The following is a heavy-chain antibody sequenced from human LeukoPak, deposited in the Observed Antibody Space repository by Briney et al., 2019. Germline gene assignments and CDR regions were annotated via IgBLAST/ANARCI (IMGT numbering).Heavy chain of an antibody. CDR1: GFTLSTYA. J-gene: IGHJ4*02. V-gene: IGHV3-30*18. Sequence: PGRSLRLSCAASGFTLSTYAMHWVRQAPGKGLEWVAVISYDGTNKYYADSVKGRFTISNDNSKNTLSLQMNSLRAEDTAVYFCAKFRGPTVTSWGDFDYWGQGTLVTVSS. D-gene: IGHD4-17*01. CDR3: AKFRGPTVTSWGDFDY. CDR2: ISYDGTNK.